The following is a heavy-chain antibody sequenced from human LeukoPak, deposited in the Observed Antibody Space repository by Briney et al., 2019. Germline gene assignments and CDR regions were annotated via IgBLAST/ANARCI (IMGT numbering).Heavy chain of an antibody. V-gene: IGHV3-30*18. D-gene: IGHD1-26*01. CDR1: GFTFSSYG. Sequence: PGGSLRLSCAASGFTFSSYGMHWVRQAPGKGLEWVAVISYDGSNKYYADSVKGRFTISRDNSKNTLYLQMNSLRAVGTAVYYCAKDGGVGATLPWYMDVWGKGTTVTVSS. J-gene: IGHJ6*03. CDR2: ISYDGSNK. CDR3: AKDGGVGATLPWYMDV.